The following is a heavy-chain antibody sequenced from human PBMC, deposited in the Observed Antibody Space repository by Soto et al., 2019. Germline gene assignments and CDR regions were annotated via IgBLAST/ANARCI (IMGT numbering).Heavy chain of an antibody. Sequence: QVHLVQSGVEVKTPGASVKVSCQASGYTFFTYDISWVRQAPGQGLEWMGWISTYSGDTTYAQKFQSRVTMTPDSSTTTAYLGLRSLRSDDTAVYYCARQHGPTTSDNWFDPWGQGTLVTVSS. J-gene: IGHJ5*02. CDR3: ARQHGPTTSDNWFDP. CDR2: ISTYSGDT. D-gene: IGHD5-12*01. CDR1: GYTFFTYD. V-gene: IGHV1-18*01.